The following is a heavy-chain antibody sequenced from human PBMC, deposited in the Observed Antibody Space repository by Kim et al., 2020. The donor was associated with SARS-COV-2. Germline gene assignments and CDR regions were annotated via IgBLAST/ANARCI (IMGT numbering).Heavy chain of an antibody. CDR3: ARGPGGRGGFGVLLSHYYQRMDV. J-gene: IGHJ6*02. CDR2: IYYSGST. Sequence: SETLSLTCTVSGGSISSGGYYWSWIRQHPGKGLEWIGYIYYSGSTYYNPSLKSRVTISVDTSKTQFSLKLSSVTAADTAVYYCARGPGGRGGFGVLLSHYYQRMDVCGQGTTGTVSS. D-gene: IGHD3-10*01. CDR1: GGSISSGGYY. V-gene: IGHV4-31*03.